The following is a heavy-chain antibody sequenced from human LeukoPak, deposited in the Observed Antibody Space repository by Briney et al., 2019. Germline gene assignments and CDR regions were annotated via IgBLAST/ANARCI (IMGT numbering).Heavy chain of an antibody. J-gene: IGHJ4*02. V-gene: IGHV1-2*02. CDR3: AAGSSSFRYFDY. D-gene: IGHD6-6*01. CDR2: INPNSGGT. CDR1: GYTFTGYY. Sequence: ASVKVSCKASGYTFTGYYMHWVRQAPGQGLEWMGWINPNSGGTNYAQKFQGRVTMTRDTSISTAYMELRSLRSDDTAVYSCAAGSSSFRYFDYWGQGTLVTVSS.